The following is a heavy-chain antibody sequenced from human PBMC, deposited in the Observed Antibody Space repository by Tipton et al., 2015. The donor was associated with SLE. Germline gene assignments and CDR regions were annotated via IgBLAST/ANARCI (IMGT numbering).Heavy chain of an antibody. V-gene: IGHV1-18*01. CDR3: ARDSSTVTNGDY. J-gene: IGHJ4*02. Sequence: QVQLVQSGAGVKKPGASVKVSCKTSGYTFTTYGISWVRQAPGQGLEWMGWISAYNGNTNYAQKLQGRVTMTTDTSTSTAYMELRSLRTDDTAVYYCARDSSTVTNGDYWGQGTLVTVSS. CDR2: ISAYNGNT. D-gene: IGHD4-17*01. CDR1: GYTFTTYG.